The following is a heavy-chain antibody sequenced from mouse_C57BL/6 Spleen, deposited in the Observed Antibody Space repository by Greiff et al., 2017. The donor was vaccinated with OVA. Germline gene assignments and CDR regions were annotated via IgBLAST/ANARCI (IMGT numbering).Heavy chain of an antibody. CDR1: GYTFTSYW. V-gene: IGHV1-72*01. J-gene: IGHJ4*01. CDR3: ARMLLYYYDSWVAMDD. Sequence: QVQLQQPGAELVKPGASVKLSCKASGYTFTSYWMHWVKQRPGQGLEWIGTIDPYGGGTHYNEKFKGKVTLTVDKPSSTAYMQLSSLTSEDSAVYYCARMLLYYYDSWVAMDDWGQGTSVTVSS. CDR2: IDPYGGGT. D-gene: IGHD2-4*01.